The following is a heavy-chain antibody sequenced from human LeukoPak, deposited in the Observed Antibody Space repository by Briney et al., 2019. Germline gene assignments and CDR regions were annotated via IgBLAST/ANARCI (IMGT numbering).Heavy chain of an antibody. Sequence: GESLKISCEGSGYSFTIYWIGWVRQMPGKGLEWMGIMYPDDSDTRYSPSFQGQVSLSVDKSINTAFLQWNSLKASDTAMYYYATSPTYYYDNSGYSFHSWGQGTQVTVSS. J-gene: IGHJ4*02. V-gene: IGHV5-51*01. CDR1: GYSFTIYW. D-gene: IGHD3-22*01. CDR3: ATSPTYYYDNSGYSFHS. CDR2: MYPDDSDT.